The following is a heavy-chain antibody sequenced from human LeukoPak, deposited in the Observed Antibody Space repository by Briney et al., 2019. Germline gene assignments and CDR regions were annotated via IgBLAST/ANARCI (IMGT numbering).Heavy chain of an antibody. CDR3: ARDGTYYYDSSGYYSISAFDY. J-gene: IGHJ4*02. CDR2: ITGDSSYL. D-gene: IGHD3-22*01. V-gene: IGHV3-21*01. CDR1: GFTFSSYS. Sequence: GGSLRLSCAASGFTFSSYSMNWVRQAPGKGLEWVSSITGDSSYLYYADSVKGRFTISRDNAKNSLYLQMNSLRAEDTAVYYCARDGTYYYDSSGYYSISAFDYWGQGTLVTVSS.